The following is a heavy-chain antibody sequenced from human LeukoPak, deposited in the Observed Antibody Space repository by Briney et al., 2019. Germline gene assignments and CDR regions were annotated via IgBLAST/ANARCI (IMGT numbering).Heavy chain of an antibody. J-gene: IGHJ6*02. CDR1: GGTFSSYA. D-gene: IGHD5-12*01. CDR2: IIPILGIA. CDR3: ASNIVATIRKGYYYYGMDV. Sequence: ASVKVSCKASGGTFSSYAISWVRQAPGQGLEWMGRIIPILGIANYAQKFQGRVTITADKSTSTAYMELSSLRSEDTAVYYCASNIVATIRKGYYYYGMDVWGQGTTVTVSS. V-gene: IGHV1-69*04.